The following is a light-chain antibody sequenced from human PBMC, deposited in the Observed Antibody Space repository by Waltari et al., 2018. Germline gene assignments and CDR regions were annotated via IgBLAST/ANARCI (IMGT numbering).Light chain of an antibody. CDR2: VNSDGSH. Sequence: QLVLTQSPSVSASLGASVKLTCTLSSGHSSNVIAWHQQQPGKGPRYLMKVNSDGSHSKGDEIPDRFSGSSSVPGRYLTISSLQSDDEADYYCQTGGHGTWVFGGGTKLTVL. CDR3: QTGGHGTWV. CDR1: SGHSSNV. J-gene: IGLJ3*02. V-gene: IGLV4-69*01.